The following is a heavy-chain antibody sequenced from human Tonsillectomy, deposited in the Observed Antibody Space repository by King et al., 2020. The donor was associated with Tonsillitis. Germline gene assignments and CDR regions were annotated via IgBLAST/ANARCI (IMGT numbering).Heavy chain of an antibody. CDR3: ARHSNDIMTGYYPAFDI. J-gene: IGHJ3*02. CDR1: GGSISSSTYY. D-gene: IGHD3-9*01. Sequence: QLQESGPRLVKPSETLSLTCTVSGGSISSSTYYWGWIRQPPGKGLEWIGSIYYSGSTYYNPSLKSRVTISVDTSKNQFSLKVTSVTAADTAVYYCARHSNDIMTGYYPAFDIWGQGTMVTVSS. CDR2: IYYSGST. V-gene: IGHV4-39*01.